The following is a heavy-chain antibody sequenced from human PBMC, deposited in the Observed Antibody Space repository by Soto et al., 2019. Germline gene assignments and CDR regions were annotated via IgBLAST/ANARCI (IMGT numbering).Heavy chain of an antibody. CDR2: MNPNSGNT. CDR1: VYRFTGYV. CDR3: ARVPFLTKTEGQFYYHFMDV. D-gene: IGHD1-1*01. V-gene: IGHV1-8*01. J-gene: IGHJ6*03. Sequence: ASLKVACNGSVYRFTGYVSDWGRLATGKGLEWMGWMNPNSGNTGYAQKFQGRVTMTGNTAIRTAYMELSSLRFDDTAVYYCARVPFLTKTEGQFYYHFMDVWGKGTTVTVSS.